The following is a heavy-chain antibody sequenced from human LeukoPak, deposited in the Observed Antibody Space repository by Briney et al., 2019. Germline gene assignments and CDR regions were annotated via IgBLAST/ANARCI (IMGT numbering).Heavy chain of an antibody. V-gene: IGHV3-30*02. D-gene: IGHD4-17*01. J-gene: IGHJ4*02. CDR1: GFTFSSYG. CDR2: IRYDGSNK. CDR3: AKVFADYEPGAFDY. Sequence: PGGSLRLSCAASGFTFSSYGMHWVRQAPGKGLEWVAFIRYDGSNKYYADSVKGRFTISRDNSKNTLYLQMNSLRAEDTAVYYCAKVFADYEPGAFDYWGQGTLVTVSS.